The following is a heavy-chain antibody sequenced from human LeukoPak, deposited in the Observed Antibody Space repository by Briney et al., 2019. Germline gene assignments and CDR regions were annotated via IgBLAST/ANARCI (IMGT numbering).Heavy chain of an antibody. CDR2: ISGSGGST. CDR3: AKGLWFGELLSKYYFDY. D-gene: IGHD3-10*01. Sequence: GGSLRLSCAASGFTFSSYAMSWVRQAPGKGLEWVSAISGSGGSTYYADSVKGRFTISRDNSKNTLYLQMNSLRAKDTAVYYCAKGLWFGELLSKYYFDYWGQGTLVTVSS. CDR1: GFTFSSYA. V-gene: IGHV3-23*01. J-gene: IGHJ4*02.